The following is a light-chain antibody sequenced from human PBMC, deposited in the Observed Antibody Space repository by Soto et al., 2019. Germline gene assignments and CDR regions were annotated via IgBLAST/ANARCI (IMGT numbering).Light chain of an antibody. CDR3: QKYDNVPWT. J-gene: IGKJ1*01. CDR2: AAS. Sequence: IQLAQSQSSLSASVGDRVTITCRASQGISSALVWYQQKPGKVPKLLIYAASTLQSGVPSRFSGSGSGTDFTLTISSLQPEDVATYYCQKYDNVPWTFGQGTKVDI. V-gene: IGKV1-27*01. CDR1: QGISSA.